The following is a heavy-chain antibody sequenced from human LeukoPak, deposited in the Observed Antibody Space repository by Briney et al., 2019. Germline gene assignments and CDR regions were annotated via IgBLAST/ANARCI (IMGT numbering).Heavy chain of an antibody. D-gene: IGHD3-10*01. V-gene: IGHV3-30-3*01. CDR1: GFTFSSYA. J-gene: IGHJ4*02. CDR3: AKDRVVRGVSQFDY. Sequence: GGSLRLSCAASGFTFSSYAMHWVRQAPGKGLEWVAVISYDGSNKYYADSVKGRFTISRDNSKNTLYLQMNSLRAEDTAVYYCAKDRVVRGVSQFDYWGQGTLVTVSS. CDR2: ISYDGSNK.